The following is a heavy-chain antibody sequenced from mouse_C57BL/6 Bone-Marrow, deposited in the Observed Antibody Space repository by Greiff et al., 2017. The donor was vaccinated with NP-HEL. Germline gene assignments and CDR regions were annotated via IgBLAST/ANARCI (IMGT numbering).Heavy chain of an antibody. CDR3: ARLDEYDGAFAY. D-gene: IGHD2-4*01. Sequence: VKLMESGAELVKPGASVKMSCKASGYTFTTYPIEWMKQNHGKSLEWIGNFHPYNDDTKYNEKFKGKATLTVEKSSSTVYLELSRLTSDDAAVYYCARLDEYDGAFAYWGQGTLVTVSA. CDR1: GYTFTTYP. V-gene: IGHV1-47*01. CDR2: FHPYNDDT. J-gene: IGHJ3*01.